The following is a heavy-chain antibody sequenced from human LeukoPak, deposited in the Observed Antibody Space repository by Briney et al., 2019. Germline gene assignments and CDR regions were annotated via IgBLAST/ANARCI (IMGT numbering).Heavy chain of an antibody. J-gene: IGHJ4*02. CDR1: GDSISRTSFY. D-gene: IGHD2-2*01. CDR2: VYSSGST. CDR3: ARQRVGIVPAAYFDN. V-gene: IGHV4-39*01. Sequence: SETLSLTCIISGDSISRTSFYWGWIRQPPGKGLEWIGSVYSSGSTNYNPSLKSRVTISVDMSKDQFYLRVTSVTAADTAVYYCARQRVGIVPAAYFDNWGQGTLVTVSS.